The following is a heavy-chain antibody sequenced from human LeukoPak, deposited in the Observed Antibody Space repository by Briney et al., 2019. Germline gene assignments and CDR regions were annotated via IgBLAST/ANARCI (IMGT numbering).Heavy chain of an antibody. Sequence: KPSETLSLTCTVSGGSISSYDWSWIRQPPGKGLEWIAYIYSSGSTNYNPSLKSRVTRSVDTSKNQFSLKLSSVTAADSAVYYCARLNYGRRDYYYYYYMDVWGQGTMVTVSS. V-gene: IGHV4-4*09. CDR3: ARLNYGRRDYYYYYYMDV. CDR1: GGSISSYD. CDR2: IYSSGST. D-gene: IGHD3-10*01. J-gene: IGHJ6*03.